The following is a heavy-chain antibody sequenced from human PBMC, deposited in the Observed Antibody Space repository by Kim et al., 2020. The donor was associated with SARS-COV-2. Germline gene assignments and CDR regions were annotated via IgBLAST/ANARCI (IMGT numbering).Heavy chain of an antibody. CDR2: ISGSGGST. CDR1: GFTFSSYA. Sequence: GGSLRLSCAASGFTFSSYAMSWVRQAPGKGLEWVSAISGSGGSTYYADSVKGRFTISRDNSKNTLYLQMNSLRAEDTAVYYCAKDYYYYDSSGAWGGAFDIWGQGTMVTVSS. D-gene: IGHD3-22*01. CDR3: AKDYYYYDSSGAWGGAFDI. J-gene: IGHJ3*02. V-gene: IGHV3-23*01.